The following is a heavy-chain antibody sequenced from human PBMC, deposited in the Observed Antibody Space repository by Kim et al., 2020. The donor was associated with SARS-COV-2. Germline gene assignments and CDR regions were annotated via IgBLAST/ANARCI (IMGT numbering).Heavy chain of an antibody. CDR3: ARDPLWFGELSS. Sequence: TNYNPSLKSRVTISVDTSKNQFSLKLSSVTAADTAVYYCARDPLWFGELSSWGQGTLVTVSS. CDR2: T. D-gene: IGHD3-10*01. J-gene: IGHJ5*02. V-gene: IGHV4-59*01.